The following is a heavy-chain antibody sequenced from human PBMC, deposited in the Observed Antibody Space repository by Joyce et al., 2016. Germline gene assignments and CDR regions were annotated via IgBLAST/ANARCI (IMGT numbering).Heavy chain of an antibody. CDR1: GGTFSGYA. V-gene: IGHV1-69*06. Sequence: QVQLVQSGTEVKKPGSSVKVSCKASGGTFSGYAISWVRPAPGKGLDWLGGIIPIFDTTNYGQKLQGRVTITADKSTSTAYMELSSLRFEYTAIYYCATDGTYGPMDVWGKGTTVTVSS. J-gene: IGHJ6*03. CDR3: ATDGTYGPMDV. CDR2: IIPIFDTT. D-gene: IGHD3-10*01.